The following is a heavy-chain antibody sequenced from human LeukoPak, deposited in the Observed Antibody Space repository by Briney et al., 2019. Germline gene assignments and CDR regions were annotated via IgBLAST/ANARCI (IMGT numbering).Heavy chain of an antibody. CDR1: GYTFTKYD. V-gene: IGHV1-8*03. D-gene: IGHD7-27*01. CDR2: MNPNSGYA. Sequence: ASVKVSCKASGYTFTKYDINWVRQATGQGLEWIGWMNPNSGYAGYAQKFQGRVTITRDTSINTAYMAMSSLRSEDTAVYYCARVWGSVDYWGQGTLVTVSS. CDR3: ARVWGSVDY. J-gene: IGHJ4*02.